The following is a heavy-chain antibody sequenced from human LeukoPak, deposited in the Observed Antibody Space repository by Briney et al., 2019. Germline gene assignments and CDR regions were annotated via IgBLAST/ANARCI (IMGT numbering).Heavy chain of an antibody. Sequence: GGSLRLSCAASGFTFSSYGMHWVRQAPGKGLEWVAVIWYDGSNKYYADSVEGRFTISRDNSKNTLFLQMNSLRSEDTAVYYCARWGIYAEARFDYWGQGNLVTASS. CDR3: ARWGIYAEARFDY. J-gene: IGHJ4*02. D-gene: IGHD2/OR15-2a*01. CDR1: GFTFSSYG. CDR2: IWYDGSNK. V-gene: IGHV3-33*01.